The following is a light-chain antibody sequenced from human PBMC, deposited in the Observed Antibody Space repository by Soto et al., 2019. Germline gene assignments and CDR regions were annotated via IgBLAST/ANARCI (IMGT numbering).Light chain of an antibody. V-gene: IGKV1-39*01. CDR2: AAS. Sequence: DFQMTQSPSSLSASVGDRVTITCRASQSICSYLNWYQQKPGKAPKLLIYAASSLQSGVPSRFSGSGSGTDFTLTISSLQPEDFATYYCQQSYNTPYTFGQGTKLKI. CDR3: QQSYNTPYT. CDR1: QSICSY. J-gene: IGKJ2*01.